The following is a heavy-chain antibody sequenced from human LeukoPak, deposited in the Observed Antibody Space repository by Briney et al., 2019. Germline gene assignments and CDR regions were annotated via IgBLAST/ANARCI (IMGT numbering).Heavy chain of an antibody. V-gene: IGHV3-23*01. D-gene: IGHD5-18*01. CDR3: AKDQWDTAMVSYFDY. CDR1: RFTFSSYA. J-gene: IGHJ4*02. CDR2: ISGSGGST. Sequence: GGSLRLSCAASRFTFSSYAMSWVRQAPGKGLEWVSAISGSGGSTYYADSVKGRFTISRDNSKNTLYLQMNSLRAEDTAVYYCAKDQWDTAMVSYFDYWGQGTLVTVSS.